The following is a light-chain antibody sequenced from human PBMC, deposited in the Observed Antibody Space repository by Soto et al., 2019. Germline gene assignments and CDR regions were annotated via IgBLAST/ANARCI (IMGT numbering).Light chain of an antibody. CDR3: QQYNNWPPWT. Sequence: EIVMTQSPATLSVSPGERATLSCRASQSVSSNLAWYQQKPGQAPRLLIYGASTMATGIPARFSGSGSGTEFTLTISSLQSEDFADYYCQQYNNWPPWTFGQGTKVEIK. CDR1: QSVSSN. V-gene: IGKV3-15*01. J-gene: IGKJ1*01. CDR2: GAS.